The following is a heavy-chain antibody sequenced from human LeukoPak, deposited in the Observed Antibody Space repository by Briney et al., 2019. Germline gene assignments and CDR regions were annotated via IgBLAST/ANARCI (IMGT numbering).Heavy chain of an antibody. D-gene: IGHD1-26*01. CDR2: IYYSGST. Sequence: PSETLSLTCTVSGGSISSSSYYWGWIRQPPGKGLEWIGSIYYSGSTYYNPSLKSRVTISVDTSKNQFSLKLSSVTAADTAVYYCARLGRRDGYYWGQGTLVTVSS. J-gene: IGHJ4*02. V-gene: IGHV4-39*01. CDR3: ARLGRRDGYY. CDR1: GGSISSSSYY.